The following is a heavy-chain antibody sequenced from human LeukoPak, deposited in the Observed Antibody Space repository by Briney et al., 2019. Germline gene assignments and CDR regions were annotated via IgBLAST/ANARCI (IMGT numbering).Heavy chain of an antibody. V-gene: IGHV3-30*02. CDR3: AKNRVRYCSSTSCFYFDY. D-gene: IGHD2-2*01. Sequence: QPGGSLRLSCAASGFTFSSYGMHRVRQAPGKGLEWVAFIRYDGSNKYYADSVKGRFTISRDNSKNTLYLQMNSLRAEDTAVYYCAKNRVRYCSSTSCFYFDYWGQGTLVTVSS. CDR1: GFTFSSYG. CDR2: IRYDGSNK. J-gene: IGHJ4*02.